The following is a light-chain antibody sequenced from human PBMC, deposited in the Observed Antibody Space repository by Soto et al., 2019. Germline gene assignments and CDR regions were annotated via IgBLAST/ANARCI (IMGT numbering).Light chain of an antibody. J-gene: IGLJ1*01. V-gene: IGLV2-14*01. CDR2: DVS. CDR3: SSYTSSSTFYV. Sequence: QSVLTQPASVSGSPGQSTTISCTGTSSDDGGYNYVSWYQQHPGKAPKLMIYDVSNRPSGISNRFSGSKSGNTASLTISGLQAEDEADYYCSSYTSSSTFYVFGTGTKVTVL. CDR1: SSDDGGYNY.